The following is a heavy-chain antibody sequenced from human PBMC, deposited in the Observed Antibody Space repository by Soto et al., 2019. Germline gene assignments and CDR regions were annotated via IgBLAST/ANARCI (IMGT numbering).Heavy chain of an antibody. Sequence: SETLSLTCTVSGGSISSYYWSWIRQPPGKGLEWIGYIYYSGSTNYNPSLKSRVTISVDTSKNQFSLKLSSVTAADTAVYYCASYSGYKTRFDYWGQGTLVTVSS. V-gene: IGHV4-59*01. D-gene: IGHD5-12*01. CDR2: IYYSGST. J-gene: IGHJ4*02. CDR3: ASYSGYKTRFDY. CDR1: GGSISSYY.